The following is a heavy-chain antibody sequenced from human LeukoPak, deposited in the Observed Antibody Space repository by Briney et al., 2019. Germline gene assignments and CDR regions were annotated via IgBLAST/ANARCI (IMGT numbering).Heavy chain of an antibody. D-gene: IGHD2-2*01. V-gene: IGHV1-69*04. J-gene: IGHJ4*02. Sequence: GASVKVSCKASGGTFSSYAISWVRQAPGQGLEWMGRIIPILGIANYAQKFQGRVTITADKSTSTAYMELSGLRAEDTAVYYCARVGRLRTLGYCSSFTSIDYWGRGTLVTVSS. CDR3: ARVGRLRTLGYCSSFTSIDY. CDR2: IIPILGIA. CDR1: GGTFSSYA.